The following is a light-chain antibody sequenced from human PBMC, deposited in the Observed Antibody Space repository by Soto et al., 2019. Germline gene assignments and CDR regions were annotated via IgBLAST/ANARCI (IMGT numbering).Light chain of an antibody. J-gene: IGLJ1*01. CDR3: FSHRGGDSHV. CDR2: GVT. Sequence: QSALAQPPSASGSPGQSVTITCTGTNSDVGTYNYVSWYQHHPGKAPKFLIYGVTNRPSGVSNRFSGSKTGNTASLTISGLQAEDEADYYCFSHRGGDSHVFGTGTKLTVL. CDR1: NSDVGTYNY. V-gene: IGLV2-14*01.